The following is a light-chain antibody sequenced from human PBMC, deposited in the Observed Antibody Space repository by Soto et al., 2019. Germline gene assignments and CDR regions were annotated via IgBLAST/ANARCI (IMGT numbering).Light chain of an antibody. J-gene: IGLJ1*01. CDR2: GNS. V-gene: IGLV1-40*01. CDR1: SSNIGAGYD. Sequence: QSVLTQPPSVSGAPGQRVTISCTGSSSNIGAGYDVHWYQQLPGTAPKLLIYGNSNRPSGVPDRFSGSTSGTSASLAITGLQAEDEADYYWQSYDSSLSGYVFGTGTKLTVL. CDR3: QSYDSSLSGYV.